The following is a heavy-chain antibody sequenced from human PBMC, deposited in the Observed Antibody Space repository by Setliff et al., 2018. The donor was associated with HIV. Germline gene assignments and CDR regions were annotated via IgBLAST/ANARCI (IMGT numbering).Heavy chain of an antibody. J-gene: IGHJ4*02. D-gene: IGHD5-18*01. CDR1: GYSISSGYY. Sequence: SETLSLTCAVSGYSISSGYYWGWIRQPPGKGLEWIGSIYHSGSTYYNPSLKSRVTISVDTSKNQFSLKLTSVAAADTAVYYCARDSGGYNYGFAVGSFDYWGQGALVTVSS. CDR3: ARDSGGYNYGFAVGSFDY. V-gene: IGHV4-38-2*02. CDR2: IYHSGST.